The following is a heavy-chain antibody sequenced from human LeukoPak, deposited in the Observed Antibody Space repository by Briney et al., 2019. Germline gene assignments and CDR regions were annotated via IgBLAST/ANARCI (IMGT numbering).Heavy chain of an antibody. CDR3: ARVTMVRGAKGYYYGMDV. CDR1: GGTFTSYA. V-gene: IGHV1-69*13. J-gene: IGHJ6*04. D-gene: IGHD3-10*01. Sequence: SEKVSCKASGGTFTSYAISWVRQAPGHGLEWRGGIIPIFGTAHYAQKFQGRVTITADESTSTAYMELSSLRSEDTAVYYCARVTMVRGAKGYYYGMDVWGKGTTVTVSS. CDR2: IIPIFGTA.